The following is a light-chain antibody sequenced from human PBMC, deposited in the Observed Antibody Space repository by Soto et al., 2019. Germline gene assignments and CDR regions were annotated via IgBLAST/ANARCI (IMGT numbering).Light chain of an antibody. V-gene: IGKV3-15*01. J-gene: IGKJ5*01. CDR3: QKYNRWPPIT. CDR1: QSVTSD. CDR2: DAS. Sequence: EIVMTQSPGTLSVSPGERATLSCRASQSVTSDLAWYQQRPGQAPRLLIYDASTRATGVPARFSGSGSGTEFTLTISSLQSEDSAVYYCQKYNRWPPITFGQGTRLEIK.